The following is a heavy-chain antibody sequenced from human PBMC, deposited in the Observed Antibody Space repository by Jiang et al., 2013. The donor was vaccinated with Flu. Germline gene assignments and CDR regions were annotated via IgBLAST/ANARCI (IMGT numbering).Heavy chain of an antibody. CDR2: IEGYGGST. V-gene: IGHV3-23*01. Sequence: RGLEWVATIEGYGGSTSTQTPLKGRFTISRDNSKSTLYLQLNSLRVEDTALYYCAKGLGTNYYGSSGSYYFDYWGQGTLVTVSS. CDR3: AKGLGTNYYGSSGSYYFDY. D-gene: IGHD3-22*01. J-gene: IGHJ4*02.